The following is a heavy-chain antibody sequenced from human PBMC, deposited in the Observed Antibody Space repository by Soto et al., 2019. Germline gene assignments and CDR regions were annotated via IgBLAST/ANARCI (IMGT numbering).Heavy chain of an antibody. CDR3: ARLMTTIFGVVIGFDY. V-gene: IGHV5-51*01. Sequence: GESLKISCKGSGYSFTNYWIGWVRQVPGKGLKWMGIIYPGDSDTLYSPSFQGQVTFSADKSISTAFLQWSSLEASDTAMYYCARLMTTIFGVVIGFDYWGQGTLVTVSS. CDR1: GYSFTNYW. CDR2: IYPGDSDT. J-gene: IGHJ4*02. D-gene: IGHD3-3*01.